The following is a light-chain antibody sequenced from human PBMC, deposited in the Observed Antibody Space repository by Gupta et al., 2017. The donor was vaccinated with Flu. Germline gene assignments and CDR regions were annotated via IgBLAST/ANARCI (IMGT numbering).Light chain of an antibody. Sequence: DIVMTQSPATLSVSPGERATLSCRASQSVSRNLAWYQQKPGQAPRRLIYGASTRATGILARCSGSVAGTEFTLTISSRQSEDFAVYYGQQDNNWHPPITFGHGTKVDIK. CDR2: GAS. CDR3: QQDNNWHPPIT. J-gene: IGKJ3*01. V-gene: IGKV3-15*01. CDR1: QSVSRN.